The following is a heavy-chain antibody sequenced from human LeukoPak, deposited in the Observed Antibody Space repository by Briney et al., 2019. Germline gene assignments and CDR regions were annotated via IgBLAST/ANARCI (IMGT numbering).Heavy chain of an antibody. Sequence: ASVKVSCKASGYTFTTYAMNWVRQAPGQGLEWMGWISAYNGNTNYAQRLQGRVTMTTDTSTSTAYMELRSLRSDDTAVYYCASTPLFRGVMSWFDPWGQGTLVTVSS. CDR3: ASTPLFRGVMSWFDP. CDR2: ISAYNGNT. CDR1: GYTFTTYA. V-gene: IGHV1-18*01. D-gene: IGHD3-10*01. J-gene: IGHJ5*02.